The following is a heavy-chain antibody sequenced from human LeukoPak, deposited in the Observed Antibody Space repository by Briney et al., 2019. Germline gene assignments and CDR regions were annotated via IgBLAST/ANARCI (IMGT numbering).Heavy chain of an antibody. CDR3: AREFRHREWLLYYYYYGMDV. D-gene: IGHD3-3*01. Sequence: SETLSLTCAVYGGSFSGYYWSWIRQPPGKGLEWIGEINHSGSTSYNPSLKSRVTISVDTSKNQFSLKLSSVTAADTAVYYCAREFRHREWLLYYYYYGMDVWGQGTTVTVSS. CDR1: GGSFSGYY. V-gene: IGHV4-34*01. J-gene: IGHJ6*02. CDR2: INHSGST.